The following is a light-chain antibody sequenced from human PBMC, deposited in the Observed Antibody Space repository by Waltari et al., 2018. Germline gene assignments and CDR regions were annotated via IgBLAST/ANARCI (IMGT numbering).Light chain of an antibody. J-gene: IGLJ2*01. CDR2: GNN. CDR1: HSNIGSNT. V-gene: IGLV1-44*01. Sequence: QSVLTQPPSTPGTPGLRLTIPFSGGHSNIGSNTVNWYLQLPGTAPRLVIFGNNQRPSGVPDRFSGSKSGTPASLAISGLQSEDEADYYCSAWDDSLSGVIFGGGTKLTVL. CDR3: SAWDDSLSGVI.